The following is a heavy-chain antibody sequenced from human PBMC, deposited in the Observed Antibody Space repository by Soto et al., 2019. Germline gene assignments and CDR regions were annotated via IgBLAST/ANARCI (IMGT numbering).Heavy chain of an antibody. V-gene: IGHV5-51*01. CDR1: GYSFTSDW. D-gene: IGHD2-2*01. J-gene: IGHJ5*02. CDR2: IYPGDSDT. Sequence: GESLKISCKGSGYSFTSDWIGWVRQMPGKGLEWMGIIYPGDSDTRYSPSFQGQVTISADKSISTAYLQWSSLKASDTAMYYCARRRINCISTSCHNWFDPWGQGTLVTVSS. CDR3: ARRRINCISTSCHNWFDP.